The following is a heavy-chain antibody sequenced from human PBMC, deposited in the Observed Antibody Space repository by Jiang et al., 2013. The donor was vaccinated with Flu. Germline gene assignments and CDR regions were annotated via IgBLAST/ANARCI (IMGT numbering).Heavy chain of an antibody. D-gene: IGHD3-10*01. CDR1: GFTFSSYG. V-gene: IGHV3-33*05. J-gene: IGHJ6*02. Sequence: VQLLESGGGVVQPGRSLRLSCAASGFTFSSYGMHWVRQAPGKGLEWVAVISYDGSNKYYADSVKGRFTISRDNSKNTLYLQMNSLRAEDTAVYYCARDRVTMVRGVTYYYYYGMDVWGQGTTVTVS. CDR2: ISYDGSNK. CDR3: ARDRVTMVRGVTYYYYYGMDV.